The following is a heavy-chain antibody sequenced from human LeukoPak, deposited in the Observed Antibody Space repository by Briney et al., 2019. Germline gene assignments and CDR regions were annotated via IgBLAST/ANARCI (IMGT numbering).Heavy chain of an antibody. CDR2: ISAYNGTT. J-gene: IGHJ4*02. CDR1: GYTFTSYG. Sequence: ASVTVSCTASGYTFTSYGISWVRQAPGQGLEWMGWISAYNGTTNYAQKLQGRVTMTTDTSTSTAYMELRSLRSDDTAVYYCARGSPGPYGDYGDYWGQGTLVTVSS. V-gene: IGHV1-18*01. D-gene: IGHD4-17*01. CDR3: ARGSPGPYGDYGDY.